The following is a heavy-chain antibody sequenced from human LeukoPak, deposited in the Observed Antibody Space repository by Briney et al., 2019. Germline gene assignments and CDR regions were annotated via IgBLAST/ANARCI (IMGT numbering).Heavy chain of an antibody. CDR2: INPNSGGT. D-gene: IGHD3-22*01. J-gene: IGHJ1*01. CDR1: GYSFSAYY. CDR3: ARVDSSGYYFQH. V-gene: IGHV1-2*02. Sequence: ASVKVSCKTSGYSFSAYYIHWVRQAPGQGLEWMAWINPNSGGTNYAQKFQGRVTMTRDTSISTAYMELSRLRSDDTAVFYCARVDSSGYYFQHWGQGTLVTVSS.